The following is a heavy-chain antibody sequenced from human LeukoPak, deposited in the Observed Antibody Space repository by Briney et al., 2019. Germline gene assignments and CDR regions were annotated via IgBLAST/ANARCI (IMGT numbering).Heavy chain of an antibody. D-gene: IGHD5-18*01. CDR3: ARVDTSMVIDY. Sequence: SETLSLTCTVSGGSISSSSYYWGWIRQPPGKGLEWIGGIYYSGSTSYNPSLKSRVTISVDTSKNQFSLKLSSVTAADTAVYYCARVDTSMVIDYWGQGTLVTVSS. J-gene: IGHJ4*02. V-gene: IGHV4-39*01. CDR1: GGSISSSSYY. CDR2: IYYSGST.